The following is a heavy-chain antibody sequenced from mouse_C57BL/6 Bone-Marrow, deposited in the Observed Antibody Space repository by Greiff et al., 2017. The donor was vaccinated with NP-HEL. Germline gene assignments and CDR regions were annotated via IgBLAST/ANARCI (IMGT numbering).Heavy chain of an antibody. J-gene: IGHJ2*01. Sequence: QVQLQQPGAELVRPGSSVKLSCKASGSTFTSYWMHWVKQRPIQGLEWIGNIDPSDSETHYNQKFKDKATLTVDKSSSTAYMQLSSLTSEDSAVYYCARSSLITTVEGRYFDYWGQGTTLTVSS. D-gene: IGHD1-1*01. V-gene: IGHV1-52*01. CDR2: IDPSDSET. CDR1: GSTFTSYW. CDR3: ARSSLITTVEGRYFDY.